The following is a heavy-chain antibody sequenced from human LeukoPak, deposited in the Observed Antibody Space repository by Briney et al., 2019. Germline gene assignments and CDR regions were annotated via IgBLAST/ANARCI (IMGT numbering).Heavy chain of an antibody. J-gene: IGHJ4*02. CDR2: IYFTGST. V-gene: IGHV4-39*07. CDR1: GVSINNSSFS. Sequence: TPSETLSLTCSISGVSINNSSFSWGWIRQPPGKGLEWIGNIYFTGSTYYNPSLKSRVTISVDTSKSQCSLKLRSVTAADTAVYYCARAPTRSSDTVTGYLFDSWGQGTLVTVSS. CDR3: ARAPTRSSDTVTGYLFDS. D-gene: IGHD3-9*01.